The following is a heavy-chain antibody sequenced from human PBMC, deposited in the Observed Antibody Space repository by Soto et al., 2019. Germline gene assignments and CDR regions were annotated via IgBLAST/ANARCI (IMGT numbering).Heavy chain of an antibody. CDR1: GYPFTSYR. CDR3: ARDRLIAVTGLLHY. CDR2: ISAYNGKT. D-gene: IGHD6-19*01. Sequence: QVQLVQSGAEVKKPGASVKVSCKTSGYPFTSYRINWVRQAPGQGPEWMGWISAYNGKTSYTQKFQGRVTMTTDTSTSTAYMELRSLRSDDTAVYYCARDRLIAVTGLLHYWGQGTLVTVSS. V-gene: IGHV1-18*01. J-gene: IGHJ4*02.